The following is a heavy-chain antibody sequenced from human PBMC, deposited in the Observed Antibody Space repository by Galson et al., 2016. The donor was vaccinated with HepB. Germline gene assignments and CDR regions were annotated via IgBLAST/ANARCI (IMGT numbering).Heavy chain of an antibody. J-gene: IGHJ4*02. CDR3: ARDRDRSNWDFDF. CDR2: ISSSSTYI. D-gene: IGHD1-1*01. Sequence: SLRLSCAASGFTFSSYNMNWVRQAPGRGLEWVSYISSSSTYIYYTDSVKGQFTISRDNAKNSLYLQMTSLRAEDTAVYYCARDRDRSNWDFDFWGQGTLVTVSS. CDR1: GFTFSSYN. V-gene: IGHV3-21*01.